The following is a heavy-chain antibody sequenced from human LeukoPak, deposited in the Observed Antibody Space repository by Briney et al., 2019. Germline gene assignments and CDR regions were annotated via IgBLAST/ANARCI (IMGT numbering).Heavy chain of an antibody. V-gene: IGHV4-59*01. CDR2: IYYSGST. CDR1: GGSISSYY. J-gene: IGHJ4*02. Sequence: SETLSLTCTVSGGSISSYYWSWIRQPPGKGLEWIGYIYYSGSTNYNPSLKSRVTISVDTSKNQFSLKLSSVTAADTAVYYCARGDYGDYHYFDYWGQGTLVTVSS. CDR3: ARGDYGDYHYFDY. D-gene: IGHD4-17*01.